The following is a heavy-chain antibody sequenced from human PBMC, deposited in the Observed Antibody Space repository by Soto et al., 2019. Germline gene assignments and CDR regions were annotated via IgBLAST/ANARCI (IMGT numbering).Heavy chain of an antibody. J-gene: IGHJ4*02. Sequence: GGSLRLSCEASGFTFSSYWMSWVRQAPGKGLEWVANVRQDGSQKYLVDSVKGRFTTSRDNAKNSMYLQMNSLRAEDTAVYYCVRDGSSSWHFDSWVQGTMVSVSA. CDR1: GFTFSSYW. D-gene: IGHD6-13*01. V-gene: IGHV3-7*01. CDR2: VRQDGSQK. CDR3: VRDGSSSWHFDS.